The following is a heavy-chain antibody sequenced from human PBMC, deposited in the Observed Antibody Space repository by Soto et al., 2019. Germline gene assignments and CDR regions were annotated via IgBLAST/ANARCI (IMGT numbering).Heavy chain of an antibody. CDR3: ATTMAPSVSAFDI. Sequence: QVQLVESGGGVVQPGRSLRLSCAASGFTFSSYGMHWVRQAPGKGLEWVAVISYDGSNKYYADSVKGRFTISRDNSKNTLYLQMNSLRAEDTAVYYCATTMAPSVSAFDIGGQVTMVTVSS. J-gene: IGHJ3*02. CDR1: GFTFSSYG. CDR2: ISYDGSNK. D-gene: IGHD1-1*01. V-gene: IGHV3-30*03.